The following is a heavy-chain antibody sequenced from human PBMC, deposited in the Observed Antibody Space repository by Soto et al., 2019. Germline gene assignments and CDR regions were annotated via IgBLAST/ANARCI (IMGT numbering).Heavy chain of an antibody. CDR1: GFTFSSYA. D-gene: IGHD6-13*01. CDR2: ISYDGSNK. Sequence: GGSLRLSCAASGFTFSSYAMHWVRQAPGKGLEWVAVISYDGSNKYYADSVKGRFTISRDNSKNTLYLQMNSLRAEDTAVYYCARDLIAAERDNYYYYGMDVWGQGTTVTVSS. J-gene: IGHJ6*02. V-gene: IGHV3-30-3*01. CDR3: ARDLIAAERDNYYYYGMDV.